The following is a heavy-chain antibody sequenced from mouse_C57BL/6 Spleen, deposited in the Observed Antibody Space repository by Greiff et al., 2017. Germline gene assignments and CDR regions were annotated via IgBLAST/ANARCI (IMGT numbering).Heavy chain of an antibody. J-gene: IGHJ4*01. V-gene: IGHV2-4*01. CDR3: AKNSHGSSLYYAMDY. CDR1: GFSLTSYG. D-gene: IGHD1-1*01. CDR2: LWSGGNA. Sequence: QVQLQQSGPGLVQPSQSLSITCTVSGFSLTSYGVHWVRQTPGKGLEWLGVLWSGGNAAYNAAFISSLSISKDNSKSQVFFKMKSLQADATAIYYFAKNSHGSSLYYAMDYWGQGTSVTVSS.